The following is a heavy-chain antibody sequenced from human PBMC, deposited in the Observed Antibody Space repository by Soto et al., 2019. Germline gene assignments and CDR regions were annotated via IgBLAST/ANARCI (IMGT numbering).Heavy chain of an antibody. CDR2: INHSGST. J-gene: IGHJ5*02. V-gene: IGHV4-34*01. CDR3: ARVLPLQRIQLWSKSKNWFDP. CDR1: GGSFSGYY. Sequence: QVQLQQWGAGLLKPSETLSLTCAVYGGSFSGYYWSWIRQPPGKGLEWIGEINHSGSTNYNPSLKSRVTISVDTSKNQFSLKLSSVTAADTAVYYCARVLPLQRIQLWSKSKNWFDPWGQGTLVTVSS. D-gene: IGHD5-18*01.